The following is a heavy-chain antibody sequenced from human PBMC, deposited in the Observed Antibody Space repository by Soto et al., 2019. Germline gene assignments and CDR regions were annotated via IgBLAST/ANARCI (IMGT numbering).Heavy chain of an antibody. CDR1: GFTFSNYN. J-gene: IGHJ4*02. D-gene: IGHD1-26*01. CDR2: ISSGGNYI. V-gene: IGHV3-21*01. Sequence: GGSLRLSCAGSGFTFSNYNMNWVRQAPGKGLEWVSSISSGGNYIYYADSVKGRFTISRDNAKNSLYLQMNSLRAEDTAVYYCARDALSTVSYFLERSGGYYFDYWGQGTLVTVSS. CDR3: ARDALSTVSYFLERSGGYYFDY.